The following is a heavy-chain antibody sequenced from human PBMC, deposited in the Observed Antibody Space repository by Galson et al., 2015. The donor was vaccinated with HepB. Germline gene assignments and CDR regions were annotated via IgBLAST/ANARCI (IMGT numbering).Heavy chain of an antibody. CDR2: ISGTNTI. D-gene: IGHD4-17*01. V-gene: IGHV3-48*02. CDR1: GFTLSSYS. CDR3: ARTHDYGDYLNGLDV. J-gene: IGHJ6*02. Sequence: SLRLSCAASGFTLSSYSMNWVRQAPGKGLEWVSYISGTNTIYYADPVKGRFTISRDNAKKSLYLHMNSLRDVDTAVYYCARTHDYGDYLNGLDVWGQGTTVTVSS.